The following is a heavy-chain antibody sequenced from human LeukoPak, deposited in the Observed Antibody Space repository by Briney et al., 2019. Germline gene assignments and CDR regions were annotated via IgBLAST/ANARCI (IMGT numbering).Heavy chain of an antibody. J-gene: IGHJ5*01. CDR2: IYYSENT. V-gene: IGHV4-39*01. CDR3: ARHSSPHAGSSSWYDF. Sequence: MASETLSLTCTVSGGSISSSTYHWGWIRQPPGKGLEWIGSIYYSENTYYNPSLKSRVTISVDTSKNQFSVKLSSVTAADTAVYYCARHSSPHAGSSSWYDFWGQGTLVTVSS. D-gene: IGHD2-15*01. CDR1: GGSISSSTYH.